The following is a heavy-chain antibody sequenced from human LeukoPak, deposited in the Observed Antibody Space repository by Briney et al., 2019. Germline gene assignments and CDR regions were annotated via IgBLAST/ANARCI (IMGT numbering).Heavy chain of an antibody. V-gene: IGHV4-59*01. CDR1: GGSISSYY. CDR2: IYYSGST. D-gene: IGHD3-10*01. CDR3: ARGSYSGWAAPLGY. J-gene: IGHJ4*02. Sequence: PSETLSLTCTVSGGSISSYYWSWIRQPPGKGLEWIGYIYYSGSTNYNPSLKSRVTISVDTSKNQFSLKLSSVTAADTAVYYCARGSYSGWAAPLGYWGQGTLVTVSS.